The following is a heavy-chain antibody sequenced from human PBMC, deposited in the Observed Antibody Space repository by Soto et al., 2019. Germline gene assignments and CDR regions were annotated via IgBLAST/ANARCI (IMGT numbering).Heavy chain of an antibody. CDR3: ARVVVVPAAMVCWSAYQRQGGDYFDS. V-gene: IGHV1-8*01. CDR1: GYTFTSYD. CDR2: MNPNSGST. D-gene: IGHD2-2*01. Sequence: QVQLVQSGAEVKKPGASVKVSCKASGYTFTSYDINWVRQATGQGLEWMGWMNPNSGSTGYAQKFQGRVTITRHTSVSTAYLELSSLRSEDTAVYYCARVVVVPAAMVCWSAYQRQGGDYFDSCVQGPLVTVSS. J-gene: IGHJ4*02.